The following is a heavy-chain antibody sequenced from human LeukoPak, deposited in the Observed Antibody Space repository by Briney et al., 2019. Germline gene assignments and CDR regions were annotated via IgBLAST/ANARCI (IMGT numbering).Heavy chain of an antibody. Sequence: GGSLRLSCSASGFTFSDYYMSWIRQAPGKGLEWVSYISSSSSTIYYADSVKGRFTISRDNAKNSLYLQMNSLRAEDTAVYYCAREEGPPLSTSSTTGYYGMDVWGQGTTVTVSS. CDR2: ISSSSSTI. CDR3: AREEGPPLSTSSTTGYYGMDV. D-gene: IGHD2-2*01. J-gene: IGHJ6*02. CDR1: GFTFSDYY. V-gene: IGHV3-11*04.